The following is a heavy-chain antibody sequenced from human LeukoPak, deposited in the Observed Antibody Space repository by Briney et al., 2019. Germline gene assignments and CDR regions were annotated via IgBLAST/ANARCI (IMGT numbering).Heavy chain of an antibody. CDR3: ARGVRIAVAHPHLDY. CDR1: VGSFSGYY. CDR2: INHSGST. D-gene: IGHD6-19*01. V-gene: IGHV4-34*01. Sequence: SETLSLTCAVYVGSFSGYYWMWIRQPPWKGQEWIGEINHSGSTNYNPSLKSRVTISVDTSTKQFSLKLSSVTAADTGIYYCARGVRIAVAHPHLDYWGQGSLVTVSS. J-gene: IGHJ4*02.